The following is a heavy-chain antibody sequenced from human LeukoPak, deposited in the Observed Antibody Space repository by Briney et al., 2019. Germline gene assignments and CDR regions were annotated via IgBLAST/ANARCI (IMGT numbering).Heavy chain of an antibody. J-gene: IGHJ3*02. CDR2: ISAYNGNT. CDR1: GYTFTSYG. CDR3: ASSSVHADAFDI. D-gene: IGHD6-6*01. V-gene: IGHV1-18*01. Sequence: ASVKVSCKASGYTFTSYGISWVRQAPGQGLEWMGWISAYNGNTNYAQKLQGRVTMTTDTSTSTAYMELRSLRSDDTAVYYCASSSVHADAFDIWGQGTMVTVSS.